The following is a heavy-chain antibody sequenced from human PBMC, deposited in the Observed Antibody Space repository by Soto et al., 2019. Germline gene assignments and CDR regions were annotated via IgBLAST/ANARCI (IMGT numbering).Heavy chain of an antibody. CDR2: IYPGDSDT. J-gene: IGHJ4*02. V-gene: IGHV5-51*01. D-gene: IGHD6-19*01. CDR3: ARRGIAVAGEYYFDY. CDR1: GYSFTSYW. Sequence: GESLKISCKGSGYSFTSYWIGWVRQMPGKGLEWMGIIYPGDSDTRYSPSFQGQVTISADKSISTAYLQWSSLKASDTAMYYCARRGIAVAGEYYFDYWGQGTLVTVSS.